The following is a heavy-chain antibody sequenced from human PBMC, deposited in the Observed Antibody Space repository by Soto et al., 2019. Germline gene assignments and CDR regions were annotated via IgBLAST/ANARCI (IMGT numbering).Heavy chain of an antibody. CDR1: GSTFSNYG. J-gene: IGHJ4*02. Sequence: QVQLVESGGGVVQPGTSLRLSCAASGSTFSNYGMHWVRQAPGKGLEWVAVVWYDGTTKFYPDSVKGRFTISRDNSNNTVYLQMNSLRVDDTAVYYCATVDNYYGSVFWGQGTLVTVSS. V-gene: IGHV3-33*01. D-gene: IGHD3-10*01. CDR3: ATVDNYYGSVF. CDR2: VWYDGTTK.